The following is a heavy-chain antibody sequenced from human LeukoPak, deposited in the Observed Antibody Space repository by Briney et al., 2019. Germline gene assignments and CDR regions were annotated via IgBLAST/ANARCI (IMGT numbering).Heavy chain of an antibody. D-gene: IGHD6-19*01. CDR2: INHSGST. CDR3: ARGIAVAGRSWFDP. CDR1: GGSFSGYY. J-gene: IGHJ5*02. Sequence: KASETLSLTCAVYGGSFSGYYWSWIRQPPGEGLEWIGEINHSGSTNYNPSLKSRVTISVDTSKNQFSLKLSSVTAADTAVYYCARGIAVAGRSWFDPWGQGTLVTVSS. V-gene: IGHV4-34*01.